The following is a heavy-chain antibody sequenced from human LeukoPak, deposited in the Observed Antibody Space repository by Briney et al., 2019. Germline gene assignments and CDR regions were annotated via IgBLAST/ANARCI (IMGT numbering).Heavy chain of an antibody. CDR2: IRYDGNNK. Sequence: GGSLRLSCGASGITFSNYGMHWVRQAPGKGLEWVAFIRYDGNNKHYADSVKGRFTISRDNSKSTLYLQMNSLRPEDAAVYYCANGPHYNILTGYYKVRSHLDYWGQGTLVTVSS. V-gene: IGHV3-30*02. CDR1: GITFSNYG. D-gene: IGHD3-9*01. J-gene: IGHJ4*02. CDR3: ANGPHYNILTGYYKVRSHLDY.